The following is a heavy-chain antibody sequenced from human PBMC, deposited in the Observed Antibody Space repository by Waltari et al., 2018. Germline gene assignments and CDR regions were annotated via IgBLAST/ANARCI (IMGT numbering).Heavy chain of an antibody. CDR3: ARDSPHTYYYDSSGYTNWFDP. Sequence: QVQLQESGPGLVKPSETLSLTCTVSGGSISSYYWSWIRQPAGKGLEWIGRIYTSGSTNYTPSLKSRVTMSVDTSKNQFSLKLSSVTAADTAVYYCARDSPHTYYYDSSGYTNWFDPWGQGTLVTVSS. CDR2: IYTSGST. CDR1: GGSISSYY. V-gene: IGHV4-4*07. D-gene: IGHD3-22*01. J-gene: IGHJ5*02.